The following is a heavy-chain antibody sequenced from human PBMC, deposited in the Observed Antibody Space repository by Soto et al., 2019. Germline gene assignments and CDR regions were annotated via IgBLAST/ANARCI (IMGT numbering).Heavy chain of an antibody. D-gene: IGHD3-9*01. V-gene: IGHV1-2*02. CDR1: GYTFTGYY. CDR3: ARTQYYDILTGYYSYAFDI. J-gene: IGHJ3*02. Sequence: RASVKVSCKASGYTFTGYYMHWVRQAPGQGLEWMGWINPNSGGTNYAQKFQGRVTMTRDTSISTAYMELSRLRSDDTAVYYCARTQYYDILTGYYSYAFDIWGQGTMVTVSS. CDR2: INPNSGGT.